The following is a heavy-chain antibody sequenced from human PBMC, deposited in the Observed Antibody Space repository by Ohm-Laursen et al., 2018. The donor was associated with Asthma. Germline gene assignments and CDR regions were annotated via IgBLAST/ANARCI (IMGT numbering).Heavy chain of an antibody. J-gene: IGHJ4*02. CDR1: GFTFSSYA. Sequence: SLRLSCSASGFTFSSYAMHWVRQAPGKGLEWVAVISYDGSNKYYADSVKGRFTISRDNSKNTLYLQMNSLRAEDTAVYYCARTFNRNGWGIDYWGQGTLVTVSS. D-gene: IGHD6-19*01. CDR2: ISYDGSNK. CDR3: ARTFNRNGWGIDY. V-gene: IGHV3-30-3*02.